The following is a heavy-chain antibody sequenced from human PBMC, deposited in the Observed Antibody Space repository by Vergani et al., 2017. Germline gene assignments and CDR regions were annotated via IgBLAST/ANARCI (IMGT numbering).Heavy chain of an antibody. D-gene: IGHD6-19*01. Sequence: QVQLVQSGAEVKKPGASVKVSCKASGYTFTSYYLHWVRQAPGQGLEWMGIINPSGGSTSYAQKFQGRVTMTRDTSTSTVYMELSSLRAEDTAVYYCATLSLAVAGTDYWGQGTLVTVSS. CDR2: INPSGGST. CDR3: ATLSLAVAGTDY. V-gene: IGHV1-46*01. CDR1: GYTFTSYY. J-gene: IGHJ4*02.